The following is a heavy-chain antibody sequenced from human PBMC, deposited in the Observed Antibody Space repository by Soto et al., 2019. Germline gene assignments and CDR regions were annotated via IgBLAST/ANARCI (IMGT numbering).Heavy chain of an antibody. CDR2: IYPGDSDT. J-gene: IGHJ6*02. D-gene: IGHD3-3*01. V-gene: IGHV5-51*01. CDR3: ARQGHTIFGVVIPRRGMDV. Sequence: GESLKISCKGSGYSFTSYWIGWVRQMPGKGLEWMGIIYPGDSDTRYSPSFQGQVTISADKSISTAYLQWSSLKASDTAMYYCARQGHTIFGVVIPRRGMDVWGQGTTVTVSS. CDR1: GYSFTSYW.